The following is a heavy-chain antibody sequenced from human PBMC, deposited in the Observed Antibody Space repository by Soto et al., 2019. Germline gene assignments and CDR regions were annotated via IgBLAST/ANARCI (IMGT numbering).Heavy chain of an antibody. D-gene: IGHD3-10*01. CDR3: AKDGLGFGELPYSDY. V-gene: IGHV3-23*01. Sequence: EVQLLESGGGLVQPGGSLRLSCAASGFTLSSYAMSWVRQAPGKGLEWVSASSGSGGSTYYADSVKGRFTISRDNSKNTLYLQMNSLRAEDTAVYYCAKDGLGFGELPYSDYWGQGTLVTVSS. CDR1: GFTLSSYA. CDR2: SSGSGGST. J-gene: IGHJ4*02.